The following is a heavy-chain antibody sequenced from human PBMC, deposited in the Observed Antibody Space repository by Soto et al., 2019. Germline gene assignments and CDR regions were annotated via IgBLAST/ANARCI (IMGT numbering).Heavy chain of an antibody. J-gene: IGHJ6*02. CDR3: ARITSIAALGGYYYGMDV. D-gene: IGHD6-6*01. CDR1: GGSITSGGYY. CDR2: IYYSGFT. V-gene: IGHV4-31*03. Sequence: SETLSLTCTVSGGSITSGGYYWSWIRQHPGKGLEWIGYIYYSGFTYYNPSLKSRVTISVDTSKNQFSLKLSSVTAADTAVYYCARITSIAALGGYYYGMDVWGQGTTVTVSS.